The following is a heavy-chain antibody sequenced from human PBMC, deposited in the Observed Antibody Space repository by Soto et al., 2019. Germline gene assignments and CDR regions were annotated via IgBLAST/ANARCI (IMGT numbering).Heavy chain of an antibody. CDR3: ARLELRGYCSGGSCRRAFDI. Sequence: PSETLSLTCTVSGGSISSSSYYWGWIRQPPGKGLEWIGSIYYSGSTYYNPSLKSRVTISVDTSKNQFSLKLSSVTAADTAVYYCARLELRGYCSGGSCRRAFDIWAQGTMVTVSS. CDR1: GGSISSSSYY. CDR2: IYYSGST. J-gene: IGHJ3*02. D-gene: IGHD2-15*01. V-gene: IGHV4-39*01.